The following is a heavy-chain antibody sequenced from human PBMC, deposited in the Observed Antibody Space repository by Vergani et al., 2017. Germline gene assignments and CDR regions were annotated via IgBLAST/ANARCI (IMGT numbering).Heavy chain of an antibody. D-gene: IGHD1-1*01. CDR2: ISYDGTQK. CDR1: GFTLSSYG. CDR3: ATKSCGTPGCQIGYFRE. V-gene: IGHV3-30*03. Sequence: QVQLVESGGGVVQPGRSLRLSCAASGFTLSSYGMHWVRQAPGKGLEWVAVISYDGTQKYYADSVKGRFTISRDNSKSTLYLQMNSLRTEDTAVYYCATKSCGTPGCQIGYFREWGQGTLVTVSS. J-gene: IGHJ1*01.